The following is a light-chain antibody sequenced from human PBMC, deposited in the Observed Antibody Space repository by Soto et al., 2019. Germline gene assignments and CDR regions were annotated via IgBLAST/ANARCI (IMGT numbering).Light chain of an antibody. J-gene: IGLJ2*01. Sequence: QSVLTQPASVSGSPGQSITISCTGTSRDVGGYNYVYWHQQHPGKAPKVIITEVSNRPSGVSNRFSGFKSGNPASLTSSGLQAEDEADYYCSSYISSSTFVVFGGGTKLTVL. CDR2: EVS. CDR3: SSYISSSTFVV. CDR1: SRDVGGYNY. V-gene: IGLV2-14*01.